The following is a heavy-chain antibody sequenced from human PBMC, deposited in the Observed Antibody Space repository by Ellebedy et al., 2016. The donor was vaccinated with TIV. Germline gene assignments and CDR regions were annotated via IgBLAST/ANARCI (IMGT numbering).Heavy chain of an antibody. CDR3: ARLSTVTTPGFFLDV. CDR2: IYYSGST. V-gene: IGHV4-39*01. D-gene: IGHD4-11*01. J-gene: IGHJ6*02. Sequence: MPSETLSLTCTVSDGSISSSSYYWGWIRQPPGKGLEWIGSIYYSGSTYYNPSLKSRVTISVDTSKNQFSLKLSSVTAADTAVYYCARLSTVTTPGFFLDVWGQGTTVTVSS. CDR1: DGSISSSSYY.